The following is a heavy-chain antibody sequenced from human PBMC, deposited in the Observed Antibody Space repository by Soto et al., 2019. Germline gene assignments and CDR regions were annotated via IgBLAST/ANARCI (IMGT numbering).Heavy chain of an antibody. D-gene: IGHD2-15*01. V-gene: IGHV1-18*01. CDR2: INTNNGNT. Sequence: QVQLVQSGAVVKKPGASVKVSCKASGYTFTSYGIGWVRQAPGQGLEWMGWINTNNGNTNSAQRLQGRVTMTADTSTRTGYMELRSLRSDDTAIYYCSRDLLGSFDVWGQGPMVTISS. J-gene: IGHJ3*01. CDR1: GYTFTSYG. CDR3: SRDLLGSFDV.